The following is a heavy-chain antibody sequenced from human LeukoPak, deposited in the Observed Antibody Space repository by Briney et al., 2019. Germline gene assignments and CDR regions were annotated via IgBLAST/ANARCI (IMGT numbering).Heavy chain of an antibody. J-gene: IGHJ4*02. Sequence: GGSLRLSCAASGFTFSSYAMHWVRQAPGKGLEWVAVISYDGSNKYYADSVKGRFTISRDNSKNTLYLQMNSLRAEDTAVYYCARGGLPDYYDSSGYYLDYWGQGTLVTVSS. V-gene: IGHV3-30*04. CDR3: ARGGLPDYYDSSGYYLDY. D-gene: IGHD3-22*01. CDR2: ISYDGSNK. CDR1: GFTFSSYA.